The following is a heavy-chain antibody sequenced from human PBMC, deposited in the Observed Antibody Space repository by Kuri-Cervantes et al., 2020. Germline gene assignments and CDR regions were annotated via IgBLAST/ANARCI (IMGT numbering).Heavy chain of an antibody. J-gene: IGHJ5*02. Sequence: ASVKVSCKASGYTFTSYVITWVRQAPGQGLEWMGWISGYNGNTNYAQKFQGRVTMTTDTSTSTSYMELRSLRSDDTAMYYCAREGDYGDYNWFDPWGQGTLVTVSS. CDR3: AREGDYGDYNWFDP. CDR2: ISGYNGNT. V-gene: IGHV1-18*01. CDR1: GYTFTSYV. D-gene: IGHD4-17*01.